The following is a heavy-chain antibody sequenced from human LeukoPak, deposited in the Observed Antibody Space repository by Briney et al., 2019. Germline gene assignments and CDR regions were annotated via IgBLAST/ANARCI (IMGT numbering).Heavy chain of an antibody. J-gene: IGHJ5*02. V-gene: IGHV3-9*01. CDR1: GFTFDDYA. Sequence: GGSLRLSCAASGFTFDDYAMHWVRQAPGKGLEWVSGISWNSGSIGYADSVKGRFTISRDNAKNSLYLQLNSLRAEDTAFYYCAKGTSNPSWGQGTLVTVSS. CDR2: ISWNSGSI. CDR3: AKGTSNPS. D-gene: IGHD4-11*01.